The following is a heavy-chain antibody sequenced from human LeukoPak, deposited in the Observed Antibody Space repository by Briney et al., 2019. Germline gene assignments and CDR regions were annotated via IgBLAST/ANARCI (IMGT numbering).Heavy chain of an antibody. V-gene: IGHV4-4*02. CDR2: IYHSGST. D-gene: IGHD5-12*01. J-gene: IGHJ3*02. CDR3: AGYVDIVALDAFDI. CDR1: GGSISSSNW. Sequence: PSETLSLTCAVSGGSISSSNWWSWVRQPPGKGLEWIGEIYHSGSTNYNPSLKSRVTISVDTSKNQFSLKLSSVTAADTAVYYCAGYVDIVALDAFDIWGQGTMVTVSS.